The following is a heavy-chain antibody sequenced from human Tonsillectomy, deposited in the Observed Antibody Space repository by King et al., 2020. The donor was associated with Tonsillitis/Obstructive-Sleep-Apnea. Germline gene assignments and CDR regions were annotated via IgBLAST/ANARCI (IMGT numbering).Heavy chain of an antibody. J-gene: IGHJ3*02. CDR2: ISAYNCST. Sequence: QLVQSGAEVKKPGASVKVSCKASGYTFTSYGISWVRQAPGQGLSWRGWISAYNCSTNYAQKLQGRVTMTTDTSTRTASMELPSLRSDDTAVYYCARGAPLIVVGPAGPAFDIWSQGTMVTVSA. D-gene: IGHD2-2*01. CDR1: GYTFTSYG. V-gene: IGHV1-18*01. CDR3: ARGAPLIVVGPAGPAFDI.